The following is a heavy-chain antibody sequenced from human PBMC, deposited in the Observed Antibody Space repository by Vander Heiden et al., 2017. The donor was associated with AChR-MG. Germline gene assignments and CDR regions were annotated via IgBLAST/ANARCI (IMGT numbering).Heavy chain of an antibody. D-gene: IGHD2-2*01. CDR2: IYYSGRT. V-gene: IGHV4-31*03. CDR1: GGSISNAGYY. Sequence: QVQLQESGPGLVKSSQSPSLTCTVSGGSISNAGYYWSWIRQHPGKGLEWIGYIYYSGRTYYNPPLKSRVTISVDTSKNQFSLKLSSVTAADTAVYYCARDRGVVPAAEAFFDYWGQGTLVTVSS. CDR3: ARDRGVVPAAEAFFDY. J-gene: IGHJ4*02.